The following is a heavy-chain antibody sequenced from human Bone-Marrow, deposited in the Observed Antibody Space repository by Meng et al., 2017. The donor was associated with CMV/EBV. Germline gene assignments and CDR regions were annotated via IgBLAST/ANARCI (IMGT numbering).Heavy chain of an antibody. Sequence: ASVKVSCKASGYTFTSYGISWVRQAPGQGLEWMGWISAYNGNTNYAQKLQGRVTMTTDTSTSTAYMELRSLRSDDTAVYYCASGNDSSGYYSRTRTSPPSHWGQGTLVTVSS. CDR3: ASGNDSSGYYSRTRTSPPSH. D-gene: IGHD3-22*01. CDR2: ISAYNGNT. CDR1: GYTFTSYG. J-gene: IGHJ4*02. V-gene: IGHV1-18*01.